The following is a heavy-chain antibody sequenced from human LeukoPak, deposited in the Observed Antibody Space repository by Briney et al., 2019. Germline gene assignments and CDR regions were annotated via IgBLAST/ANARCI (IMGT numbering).Heavy chain of an antibody. CDR1: GYTFTGYY. CDR3: AREYGDGSSPHFDY. CDR2: INPNSGGT. V-gene: IGHV1-2*06. Sequence: ASVKVSCKASGYTFTGYYMHWVRQAPGQGLEWMGRINPNSGGTNYAQKFQGRVTMTRDTSISTAYMELSRLRSDDTAVYYCAREYGDGSSPHFDYRGQGTLVTVSS. D-gene: IGHD6-13*01. J-gene: IGHJ4*02.